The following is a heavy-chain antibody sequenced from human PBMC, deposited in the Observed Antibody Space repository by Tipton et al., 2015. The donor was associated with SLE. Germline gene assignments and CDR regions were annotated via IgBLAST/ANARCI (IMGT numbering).Heavy chain of an antibody. V-gene: IGHV4-61*02. Sequence: TLSLTCTVSGGSISSGRYYWSWIRQPAGKGLEWIGRIYTSGSTNYNPSLKSRVTISVDMSKNQFSLRLISVTAADTAVYYCARGCSSSTCEPFYFFGMDVWVQGTTFTVSS. CDR3: ARGCSSSTCEPFYFFGMDV. J-gene: IGHJ6*02. CDR1: GGSISSGRYY. CDR2: IYTSGST. D-gene: IGHD2-2*01.